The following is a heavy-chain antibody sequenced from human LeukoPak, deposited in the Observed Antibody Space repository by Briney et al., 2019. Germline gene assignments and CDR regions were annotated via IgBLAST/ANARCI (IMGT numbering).Heavy chain of an antibody. Sequence: GESLKSPCKGSGYIFTNNWIGWVRQMPGEGLEWMGTIYPGDSDTRYSPSFEGQVTISVDKSISTAYLQWSSLKASGTAMYYCANQTRDGSGSRGYSFDFWGQGTLVTVSS. D-gene: IGHD3-10*01. CDR1: GYIFTNNW. V-gene: IGHV5-51*01. J-gene: IGHJ4*02. CDR3: ANQTRDGSGSRGYSFDF. CDR2: IYPGDSDT.